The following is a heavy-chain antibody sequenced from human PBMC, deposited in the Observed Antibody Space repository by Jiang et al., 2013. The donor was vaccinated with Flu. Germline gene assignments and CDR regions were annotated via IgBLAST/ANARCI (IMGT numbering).Heavy chain of an antibody. CDR1: FSSYA. CDR3: ARDRGYSSGRWNYFDY. V-gene: IGHV1-69*01. CDR2: IIPIFGTA. J-gene: IGHJ4*02. D-gene: IGHD6-19*01. Sequence: FSSYAISWVRQAPGQGLEWMGGIIPIFGTANYAQKFQGRVTITADESTSTAYMELSSLRSEDTAVYYCARDRGYSSGRWNYFDYWGQGTLVTVSS.